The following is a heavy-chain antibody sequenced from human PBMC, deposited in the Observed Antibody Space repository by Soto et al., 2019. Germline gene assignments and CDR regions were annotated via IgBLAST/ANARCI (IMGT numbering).Heavy chain of an antibody. Sequence: EVQLVESGGGLVQPGGSLRLSCAASGFTFSSYWMSWVRQAPGKGLEWVANIKQDGSEKYYVDSGKGRFTISRDNAKNSLYLQMNSLRAEDTAVYYCARDVGYCISTSCYPDYYYGMDVWGQGTTVTVSS. CDR2: IKQDGSEK. J-gene: IGHJ6*02. D-gene: IGHD2-2*03. CDR3: ARDVGYCISTSCYPDYYYGMDV. V-gene: IGHV3-7*01. CDR1: GFTFSSYW.